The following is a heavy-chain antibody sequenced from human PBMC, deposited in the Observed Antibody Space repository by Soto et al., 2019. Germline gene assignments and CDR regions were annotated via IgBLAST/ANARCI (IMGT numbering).Heavy chain of an antibody. CDR3: ADSSGWYSGVDH. V-gene: IGHV3-30*03. CDR2: ISYDGSNK. D-gene: IGHD6-19*01. J-gene: IGHJ4*02. Sequence: QVQLVESGGGVVQPGRSLRLSCAASGFTFSSYGMHWVRQAPGKGLEWVAVISYDGSNKYYADSVKGRFTISRDNSKNTLYLQMNSLRAEDPAVYYCADSSGWYSGVDHWGQGTLVTVSS. CDR1: GFTFSSYG.